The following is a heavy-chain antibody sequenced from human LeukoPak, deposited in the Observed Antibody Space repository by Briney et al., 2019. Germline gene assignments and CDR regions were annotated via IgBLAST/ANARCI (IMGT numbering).Heavy chain of an antibody. CDR1: GYSISSYY. Sequence: SETLSLTCTVSGYSISSYYWSWIRQPAGKGLEWIGRIYTSGSTNYNPSLKSRVTMSVDTSKNQFSLKLSSVTAADTAVYYCARVIGYYDSSGYINWFDPWGQGTLVTVSS. V-gene: IGHV4-4*07. CDR3: ARVIGYYDSSGYINWFDP. J-gene: IGHJ5*02. CDR2: IYTSGST. D-gene: IGHD3-22*01.